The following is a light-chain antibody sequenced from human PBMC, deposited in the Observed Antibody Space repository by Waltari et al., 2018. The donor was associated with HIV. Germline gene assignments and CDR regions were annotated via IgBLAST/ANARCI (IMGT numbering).Light chain of an antibody. CDR2: EVS. CDR3: CAYAGSTTYVI. CDR1: SSDVGGYNL. Sequence: QSALTQPASVSGSPGQSITISCTGTSSDVGGYNLVSWYQQHPGKAPKLMIYEVSKRPSGGSNRVSCSKSGNTASLTSAWLQAEDGADYYCCAYAGSTTYVIFGGGTKLTVL. V-gene: IGLV2-23*02. J-gene: IGLJ2*01.